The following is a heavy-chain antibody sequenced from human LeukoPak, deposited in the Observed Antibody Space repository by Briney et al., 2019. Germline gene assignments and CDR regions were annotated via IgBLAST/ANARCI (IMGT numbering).Heavy chain of an antibody. D-gene: IGHD6-19*01. CDR1: GFTVSTNY. CDR2: FYSGGDR. V-gene: IGHV3-53*01. CDR3: ARNSVAGTGNY. J-gene: IGHJ4*02. Sequence: GGSLRLSCAASGFTVSTNYMSWVRQAPGKGLEWVSVFYSGGDRYYADSVKGRFTVSRDNSKNTVYLQMNSLRPEDTAVYYCARNSVAGTGNYWGQGTLVTVSS.